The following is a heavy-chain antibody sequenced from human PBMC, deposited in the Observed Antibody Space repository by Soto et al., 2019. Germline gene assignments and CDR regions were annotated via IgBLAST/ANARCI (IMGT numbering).Heavy chain of an antibody. Sequence: GGSLRLSCAASGFTFSTYAMTWVRQAPGKGLEWVSGISSSGGNTYYADSVKGRFTISRDNSKNTLYLEMNSLRAEDTAVYYCAKRYSSGWYHFDYWGQGTLVTVSS. D-gene: IGHD6-19*01. J-gene: IGHJ4*02. V-gene: IGHV3-23*01. CDR2: ISSSGGNT. CDR1: GFTFSTYA. CDR3: AKRYSSGWYHFDY.